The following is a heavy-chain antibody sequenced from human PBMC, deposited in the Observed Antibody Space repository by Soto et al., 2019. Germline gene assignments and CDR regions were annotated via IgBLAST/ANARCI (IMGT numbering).Heavy chain of an antibody. Sequence: KSSETLSLTCTVSGGSISSYYWSWIRQPPGKGLEWIGYIYYSGSTNYNPSLKSRVTISVDTSKNQFSLKLSSVTAADTAVYYCAREWRWGMDVWGQGTTVTI. V-gene: IGHV4-59*01. CDR1: GGSISSYY. CDR2: IYYSGST. CDR3: AREWRWGMDV. D-gene: IGHD2-15*01. J-gene: IGHJ6*02.